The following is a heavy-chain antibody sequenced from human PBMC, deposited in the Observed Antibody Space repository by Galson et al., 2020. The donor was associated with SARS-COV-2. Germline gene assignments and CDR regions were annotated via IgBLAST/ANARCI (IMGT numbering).Heavy chain of an antibody. Sequence: GESLKISCAASGFTFSSYGMHWVRQAPGKGLEWVAVISYDGSNKYYADSVKGRFTISRDNSKNTLYLQMNSLRAEDTAVYYCAKDTQWPDSGGMDVWGQGTTVTVSS. CDR3: AKDTQWPDSGGMDV. D-gene: IGHD6-19*01. CDR1: GFTFSSYG. J-gene: IGHJ6*02. CDR2: ISYDGSNK. V-gene: IGHV3-30*18.